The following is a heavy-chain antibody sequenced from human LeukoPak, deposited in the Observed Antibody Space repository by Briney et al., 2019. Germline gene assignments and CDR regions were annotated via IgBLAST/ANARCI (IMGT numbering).Heavy chain of an antibody. CDR2: ISYDGSNK. V-gene: IGHV3-30-3*01. D-gene: IGHD4-4*01. Sequence: PGGSLRLSCAASGFTFSSYAMHWVRQAPGKGLEWVAVISYDGSNKYYADSVKGRFTISRDNSKNTLYLQMNSLRAGDTAVYYCARGAVTTYYFDYWGQGTLVTVSS. CDR1: GFTFSSYA. CDR3: ARGAVTTYYFDY. J-gene: IGHJ4*02.